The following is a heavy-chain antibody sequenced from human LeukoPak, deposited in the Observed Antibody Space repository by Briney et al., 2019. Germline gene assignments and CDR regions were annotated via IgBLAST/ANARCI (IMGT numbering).Heavy chain of an antibody. CDR2: INPNSGGT. V-gene: IGHV1-2*06. D-gene: IGHD3-22*01. J-gene: IGHJ4*02. Sequence: ASVKVSCKASGYTFTGYYMHWVRQAPGQGLEWMGRINPNSGGTNYAQKFQGRVTMTRDTSISTAYMELSRLRSDDTAVYYCARDLNYYDSSRYEFWGQGTLVTVSS. CDR3: ARDLNYYDSSRYEF. CDR1: GYTFTGYY.